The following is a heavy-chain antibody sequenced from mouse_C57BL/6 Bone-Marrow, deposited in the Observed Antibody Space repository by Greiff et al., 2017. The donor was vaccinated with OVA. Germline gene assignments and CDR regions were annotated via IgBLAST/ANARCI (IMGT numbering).Heavy chain of an antibody. CDR3: TRGELTGYYFDY. J-gene: IGHJ2*01. Sequence: EVQLVESGEGLVKPGGSLKLSCAASGFTFSSYAMSWVRQTPEKRLEWVAYISSGGDYIYYADTVKGRFTISRDNARNTLYLQMSSLKSEDTAMYYCTRGELTGYYFDYWGQGTTLTVSS. CDR2: ISSGGDYI. CDR1: GFTFSSYA. V-gene: IGHV5-9-1*02. D-gene: IGHD4-1*01.